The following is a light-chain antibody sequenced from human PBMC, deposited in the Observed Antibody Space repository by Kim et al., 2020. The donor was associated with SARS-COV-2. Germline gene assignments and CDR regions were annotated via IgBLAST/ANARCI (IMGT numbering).Light chain of an antibody. CDR1: SLRNYY. Sequence: SSELTQDPAVSVALGQTVRLTCQGDSLRNYYATWYQQRPGQAPTLVLYGKYDRPSGIPDRFSGSASGNTASLTITGTQAGDEADYYCNSRDSNDNVVFGG. CDR2: GKY. J-gene: IGLJ2*01. V-gene: IGLV3-19*01. CDR3: NSRDSNDNVV.